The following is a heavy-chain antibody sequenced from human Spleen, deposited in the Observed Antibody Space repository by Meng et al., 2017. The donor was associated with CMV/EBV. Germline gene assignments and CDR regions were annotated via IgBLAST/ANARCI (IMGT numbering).Heavy chain of an antibody. D-gene: IGHD3-22*01. J-gene: IGHJ4*02. CDR2: VTQDGGDT. CDR1: GFTFIGYW. Sequence: GGSLRLSCAASGFTFIGYWMPWVRQAPGKGLEWVPNVTQDGGDTYYVDSVKGRFTISRDNAKNSLYLQMNSLRAEDTAVYYCARTGHRLGRFAMIVRPAGDKQVDYWGQGTLVTVSS. CDR3: ARTGHRLGRFAMIVRPAGDKQVDY. V-gene: IGHV3-7*01.